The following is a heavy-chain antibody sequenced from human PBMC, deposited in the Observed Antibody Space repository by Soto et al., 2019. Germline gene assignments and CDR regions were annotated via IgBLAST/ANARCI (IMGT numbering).Heavy chain of an antibody. CDR2: ISGSGGTT. D-gene: IGHD2-15*01. CDR3: ALGGSSSGSEDS. CDR1: VFTFSSYA. V-gene: IGHV3-23*01. J-gene: IGHJ4*02. Sequence: GGSLRLSWAACVFTFSSYAMSWVRQSPGKGLEWVSAISGSGGTTYYADSVKGRFTISRDNSKKTLYRQMKSLRPEDTAVNYCALGGSSSGSEDSWGQGTLVTVSS.